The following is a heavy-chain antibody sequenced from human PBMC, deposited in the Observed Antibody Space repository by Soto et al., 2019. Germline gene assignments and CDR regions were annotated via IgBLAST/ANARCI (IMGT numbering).Heavy chain of an antibody. V-gene: IGHV1-2*02. D-gene: IGHD6-13*01. J-gene: IGHJ6*02. CDR3: ARRTKIAAAGYYYYGMDV. CDR2: INPNSGGT. Sequence: ASVKVSCKASGYTFTGYYMHWVRQAPGQGLEWMGWINPNSGGTNYAQKFQGRVTMTRDTSISTAYMELSRLRSDDTAVYYCARRTKIAAAGYYYYGMDVWGHGTTVTVSS. CDR1: GYTFTGYY.